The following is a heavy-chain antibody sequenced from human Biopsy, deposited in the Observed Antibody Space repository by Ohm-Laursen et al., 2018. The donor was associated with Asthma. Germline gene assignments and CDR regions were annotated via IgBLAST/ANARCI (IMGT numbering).Heavy chain of an antibody. CDR3: ARTTYGHDGFDF. J-gene: IGHJ5*01. CDR2: IYYSGST. Sequence: TLSLTCIVSGGSINIGDYYWSWIRQHPVKGLEWIGHIYYSGSTYYNPSLKSRVSISLDTSKNQFSLSLTSVTAADTAVYYCARTTYGHDGFDFWGQGTLVTVSS. D-gene: IGHD4-17*01. CDR1: GGSINIGDYY. V-gene: IGHV4-31*03.